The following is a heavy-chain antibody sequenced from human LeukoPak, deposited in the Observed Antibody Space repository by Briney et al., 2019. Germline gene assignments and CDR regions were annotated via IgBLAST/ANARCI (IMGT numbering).Heavy chain of an antibody. CDR3: ASVGIYSSWDYFDY. Sequence: PGGSLRLSCAASGFTFSSYSMNWVRQAPGKGLEWVSYISSSSSTIYYADSVKGRFTISRDNAKNSLYLQMNSLRAEDTAVYYCASVGIYSSWDYFDYWGQGTLVTVSS. CDR2: ISSSSSTI. J-gene: IGHJ4*02. CDR1: GFTFSSYS. D-gene: IGHD6-6*01. V-gene: IGHV3-48*01.